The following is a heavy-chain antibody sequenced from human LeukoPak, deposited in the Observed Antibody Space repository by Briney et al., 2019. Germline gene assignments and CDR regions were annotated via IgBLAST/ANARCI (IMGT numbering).Heavy chain of an antibody. CDR1: GFTVSSNY. CDR2: IYSGGST. D-gene: IGHD3-10*01. V-gene: IGHV3-66*02. Sequence: GGSLRLSCAASGFTVSSNYMSWVRQAPGKGLEWVSVIYSGGSTYYADSVKGRFTISRDNSKNTLYLQMNSLRAEDTAVYYCARGGLWFGELLGPFDYWGQGTLVAVSS. CDR3: ARGGLWFGELLGPFDY. J-gene: IGHJ4*02.